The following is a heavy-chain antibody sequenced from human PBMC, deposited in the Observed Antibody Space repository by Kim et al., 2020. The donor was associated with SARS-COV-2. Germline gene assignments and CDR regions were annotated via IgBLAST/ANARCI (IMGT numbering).Heavy chain of an antibody. Sequence: VRGRFPISRDNSKATLYLQMDSLSVEDTAVYYCAKSYTSGTYFFDFWGQGTPVTVSS. D-gene: IGHD3-16*01. J-gene: IGHJ4*02. CDR3: AKSYTSGTYFFDF. V-gene: IGHV3-33*06.